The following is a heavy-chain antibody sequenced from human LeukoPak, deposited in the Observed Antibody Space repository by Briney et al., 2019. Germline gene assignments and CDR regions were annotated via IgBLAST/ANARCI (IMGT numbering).Heavy chain of an antibody. CDR2: TYLSGTT. V-gene: IGHV4-4*02. CDR3: AREGHAAVAGHDAFDI. Sequence: SSETLSLTCTVSGDSIKSLDLWSWVRQPPGKGLEWIGETYLSGTTHSNPSVKSRVSISIDKSKNQFFLNLSSVTAADTAVYFCAREGHAAVAGHDAFDIWGQGTMVTVSS. J-gene: IGHJ3*02. CDR1: GDSIKSLDL. D-gene: IGHD6-19*01.